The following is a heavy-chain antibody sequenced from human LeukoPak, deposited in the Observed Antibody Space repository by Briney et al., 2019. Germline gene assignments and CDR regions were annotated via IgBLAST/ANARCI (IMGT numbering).Heavy chain of an antibody. J-gene: IGHJ2*01. Sequence: SETLSLTCTVSGGSISNSNCYWGWIRQPPGEGLEWIGSIYYTGTTYFNPSLKSRVTISVDTSKNQFSLKLSSVTAADTAVYYCAREGGDYGGNSQFWYFDLWGRGTLVTVSS. D-gene: IGHD4-23*01. CDR2: IYYTGTT. CDR3: AREGGDYGGNSQFWYFDL. V-gene: IGHV4-39*07. CDR1: GGSISNSNCY.